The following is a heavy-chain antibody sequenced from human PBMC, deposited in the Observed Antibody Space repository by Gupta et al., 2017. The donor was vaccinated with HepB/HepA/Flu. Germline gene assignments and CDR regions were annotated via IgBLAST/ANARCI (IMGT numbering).Heavy chain of an antibody. CDR3: ARGSGYSRGITLYFQH. J-gene: IGHJ1*01. CDR2: IKQDGSEK. D-gene: IGHD4-23*01. CDR1: GFTFSSYW. V-gene: IGHV3-7*01. Sequence: EVQLVESGGGLVQPGGSLRLSCAASGFTFSSYWMSWVRQAPGKGLEWVANIKQDGSEKYYVDSVKGRFTISRDNAKNSLYLQMNSLRAEDTAVYYCARGSGYSRGITLYFQHWGQGTLVTVSS.